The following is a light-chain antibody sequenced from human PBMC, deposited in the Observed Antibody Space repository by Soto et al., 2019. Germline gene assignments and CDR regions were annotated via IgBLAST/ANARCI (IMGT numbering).Light chain of an antibody. Sequence: QSALTQPASVSGSPGQSITISCTGTSIGVGGYNYVSWYQQHPGKAPKLMIYEVSNRPSGVSNRFSGSKSGNTASLTISGLQAEDEADYYCSSYTSSSTVFGGGTKLTVL. CDR3: SSYTSSSTV. V-gene: IGLV2-14*01. CDR1: SIGVGGYNY. J-gene: IGLJ3*02. CDR2: EVS.